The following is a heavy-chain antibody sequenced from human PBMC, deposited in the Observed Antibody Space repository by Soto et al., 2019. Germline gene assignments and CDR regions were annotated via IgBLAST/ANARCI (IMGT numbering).Heavy chain of an antibody. CDR1: GFTFSSYG. J-gene: IGHJ1*01. V-gene: IGHV3-30*18. CDR2: ISYDGSDK. CDR3: SKGVVVAPTYFHF. D-gene: IGHD2-15*01. Sequence: GGSLRLSCAASGFTFSSYGMHWVRQAPGKGLEWVAVISYDGSDKYYADSVKGRFTISRDNSNNTLYLQMDSLRAEDTAVYYCSKGVVVAPTYFHFWGQGTLVTVSS.